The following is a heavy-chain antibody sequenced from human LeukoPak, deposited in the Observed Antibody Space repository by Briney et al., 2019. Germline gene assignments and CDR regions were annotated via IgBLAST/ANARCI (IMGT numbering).Heavy chain of an antibody. CDR3: ATHRVVVTAIPTSRVTWFDP. CDR2: INHSGST. J-gene: IGHJ5*02. V-gene: IGHV4-34*01. CDR1: GGSFSGYY. Sequence: SETLSLTCAVYGGSFSGYYWSWIRQPPGKGLEWIGEINHSGSTNYNPSLKSRVTISVDTSKNQFSLKLSSVTAADTAVYYCATHRVVVTAIPTSRVTWFDPWGQGTLVTVSS. D-gene: IGHD2-21*02.